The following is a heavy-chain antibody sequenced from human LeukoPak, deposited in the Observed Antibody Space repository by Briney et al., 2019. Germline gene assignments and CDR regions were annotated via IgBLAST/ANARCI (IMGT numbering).Heavy chain of an antibody. CDR3: ARDSRIARDAFDV. CDR1: GFTFCSFA. J-gene: IGHJ3*01. Sequence: GGSLRLSCAASGFTFCSFAMHWVRQAPGKGLEWVAVIWYDGSNKSYADSVKGRFTISRDNSKNTLDLQMNSLRAEDTAVYYCARDSRIARDAFDVWGQGTMVTVSS. D-gene: IGHD6-13*01. CDR2: IWYDGSNK. V-gene: IGHV3-33*01.